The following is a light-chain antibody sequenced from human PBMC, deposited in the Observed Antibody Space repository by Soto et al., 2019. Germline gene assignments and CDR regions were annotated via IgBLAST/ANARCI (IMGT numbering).Light chain of an antibody. CDR1: SSDVGGYKY. CDR2: EVT. V-gene: IGLV2-8*01. J-gene: IGLJ2*01. Sequence: QSVLTQPPSASGSLGQSVTISCTGTSSDVGGYKYVSWHQQHPGKAPKVMIYEVTKRPPGVPHRFSGSKSGNTASLTVSGLQAEDESDYYCSSFAGGGNPVLLGGGTKLTVL. CDR3: SSFAGGGNPVL.